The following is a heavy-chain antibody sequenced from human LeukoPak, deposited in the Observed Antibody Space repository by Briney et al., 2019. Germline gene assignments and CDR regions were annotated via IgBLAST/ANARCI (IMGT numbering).Heavy chain of an antibody. CDR2: FDPEDGET. CDR3: ATLPYCSGGSCTYYYMDV. V-gene: IGHV1-24*01. D-gene: IGHD2-15*01. Sequence: ASVKVSCKVSGYTLTELSMHWVRQAPGKGLEWMGGFDPEDGETIYAQKFQGRVTMTEDTSTDTAYMELSSLRSEDTAVYYCATLPYCSGGSCTYYYMDVWGKGTTVTVSS. J-gene: IGHJ6*03. CDR1: GYTLTELS.